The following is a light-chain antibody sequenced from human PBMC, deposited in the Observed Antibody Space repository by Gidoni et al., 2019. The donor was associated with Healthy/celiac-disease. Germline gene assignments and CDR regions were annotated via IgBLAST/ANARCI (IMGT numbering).Light chain of an antibody. Sequence: DIVMTQSPLSLPATPGEPASISCRSSQSLLHSNGYNYLDWYLQKPGQSPQLLIYLGSNRASGVPDRFSGSGSGTDFTLKISRVEAEDVGVYYCMQALQTPSFTFXPXTKVDIK. CDR2: LGS. CDR1: QSLLHSNGYNY. V-gene: IGKV2-28*01. CDR3: MQALQTPSFT. J-gene: IGKJ3*01.